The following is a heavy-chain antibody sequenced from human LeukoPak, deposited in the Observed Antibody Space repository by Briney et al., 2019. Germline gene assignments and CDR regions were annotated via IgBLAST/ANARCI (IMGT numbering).Heavy chain of an antibody. Sequence: GGSLRLSCVASGFTVTTLAMTWVRQAPGKGLEWVSVIGESDGRTYYADSVKGRFTISRDESKNTLYLQMNSLRAEDTAVYYCAKGPTDSCWEKLHDWGQGTLVTVSS. J-gene: IGHJ4*02. V-gene: IGHV3-23*01. CDR2: IGESDGRT. D-gene: IGHD1-26*01. CDR3: AKGPTDSCWEKLHD. CDR1: GFTVTTLA.